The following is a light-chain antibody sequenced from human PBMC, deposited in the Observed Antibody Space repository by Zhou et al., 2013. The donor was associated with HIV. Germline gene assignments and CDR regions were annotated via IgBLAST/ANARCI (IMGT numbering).Light chain of an antibody. Sequence: EIVLTQSPGTLSLSPGERATLSCRASQSVSSSSLAWYQQKPGQAPRLVMYGAATRATGIPARFSGSGSGTDFTLTISSLEPEDFAVYYCQQRANSWTFGQGTKVEIK. V-gene: IGKV3D-20*02. CDR1: QSVSSSS. CDR2: GAA. J-gene: IGKJ1*01. CDR3: QQRANSWT.